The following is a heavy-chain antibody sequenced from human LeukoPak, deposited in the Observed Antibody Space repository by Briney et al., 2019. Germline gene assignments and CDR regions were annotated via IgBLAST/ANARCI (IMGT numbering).Heavy chain of an antibody. CDR3: ARDRGGGVDY. Sequence: GASVKVSCKASGYTFPGYYMHWVRQAPGQGLEWMGIINPSGGSTSYAQKFQGRVTMTRDTSTSTVYMELSSLRSEDTAVYYCARDRGGGVDYWGQGTLVTVSS. CDR2: INPSGGST. CDR1: GYTFPGYY. D-gene: IGHD3-16*01. V-gene: IGHV1-46*01. J-gene: IGHJ4*02.